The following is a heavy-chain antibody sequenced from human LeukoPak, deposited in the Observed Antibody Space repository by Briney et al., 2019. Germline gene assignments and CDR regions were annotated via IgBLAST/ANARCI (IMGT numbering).Heavy chain of an antibody. J-gene: IGHJ4*02. CDR2: IKSKGDGETT. Sequence: GGSPRLSCAASGFIFSNAWMNWVRQAPGKGLEWVGRIKSKGDGETTDYAAPVKGRFTISRDDSKNTLYLQMNSLKTEDTAVYYCITGRGYTYGYTWFDYWGQGTLVTVSS. CDR1: GFIFSNAW. V-gene: IGHV3-15*07. CDR3: ITGRGYTYGYTWFDY. D-gene: IGHD5-18*01.